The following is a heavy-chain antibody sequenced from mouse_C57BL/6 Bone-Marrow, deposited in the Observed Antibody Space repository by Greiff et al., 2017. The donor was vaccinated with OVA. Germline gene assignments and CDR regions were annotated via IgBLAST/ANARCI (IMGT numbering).Heavy chain of an antibody. CDR1: GYTFTSYW. Sequence: QVHVKQPGAELVKPGASVKLSCKASGYTFTSYWMHWVKQRPGQGLEWIGMIHPNSGSTNYNEKFKSKATLTVDKSSSTAYMQLSSLTSEDSAVYYCARFLITTVVATYYYAMDYWGQGTSVTVSS. J-gene: IGHJ4*01. CDR2: IHPNSGST. CDR3: ARFLITTVVATYYYAMDY. D-gene: IGHD1-1*01. V-gene: IGHV1-64*01.